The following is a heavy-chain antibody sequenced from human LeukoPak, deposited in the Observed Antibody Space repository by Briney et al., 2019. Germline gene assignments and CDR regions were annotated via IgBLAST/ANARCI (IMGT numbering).Heavy chain of an antibody. J-gene: IGHJ6*03. D-gene: IGHD3-3*01. CDR3: ARGGISIFGVVIYMDV. CDR2: ISGSGGST. V-gene: IGHV3-23*01. CDR1: GFTFSSYG. Sequence: GGSLRLSCAASGFTFSSYGMSWVRQAPGKGLEWVSGISGSGGSTYYADSVKGRFTISRDNAKNSLSLQMNSLSVEDTALYYCARGGISIFGVVIYMDVWGKGTTVTVSS.